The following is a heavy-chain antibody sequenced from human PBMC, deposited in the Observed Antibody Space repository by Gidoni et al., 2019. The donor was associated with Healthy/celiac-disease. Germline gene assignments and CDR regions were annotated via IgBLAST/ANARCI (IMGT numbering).Heavy chain of an antibody. CDR1: GFTFSSYA. CDR2: ISGSGGST. J-gene: IGHJ4*02. D-gene: IGHD3-10*01. V-gene: IGHV3-23*01. Sequence: EVQLLESGGGLVQPGGSLRLSCAASGFTFSSYAMSWVRQAPGKGLEWVSAISGSGGSTYYADSVKGRFTISRDNSKNTLYLQMNSLRAEDTAVYYCATDGWFGELLIPYYFDYWGQGTLVTVSS. CDR3: ATDGWFGELLIPYYFDY.